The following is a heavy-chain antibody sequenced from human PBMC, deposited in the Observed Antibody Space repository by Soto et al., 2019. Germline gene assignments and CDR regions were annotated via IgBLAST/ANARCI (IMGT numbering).Heavy chain of an antibody. CDR3: ARGRVSPALWFGDHYYYYYGMDV. J-gene: IGHJ6*02. V-gene: IGHV4-34*01. D-gene: IGHD3-10*01. CDR2: INHSGST. Sequence: SETLSLTCAVYGGSFSGYYWSWIRQPPGKGLEWIGEINHSGSTNYNPSLKSRVTISVDTSKNQFSLKRSSVTAADTAVYYCARGRVSPALWFGDHYYYYYGMDVWGQGTTVTVSS. CDR1: GGSFSGYY.